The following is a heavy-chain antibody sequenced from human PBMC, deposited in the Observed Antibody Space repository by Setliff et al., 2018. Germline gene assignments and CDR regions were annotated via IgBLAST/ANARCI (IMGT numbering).Heavy chain of an antibody. V-gene: IGHV1-2*02. CDR2: INPNSGGT. J-gene: IGHJ4*02. D-gene: IGHD3-16*02. CDR3: ARASTSIDPYDFDY. Sequence: ASVKVSCKASEYTFTDHYIHWVRQAPGQGLEWMGWINPNSGGTNFEQKFQGRVILARDTSTSTVYMELGALKSDDTAVYYCARASTSIDPYDFDYWGQGTLVTVSS. CDR1: EYTFTDHY.